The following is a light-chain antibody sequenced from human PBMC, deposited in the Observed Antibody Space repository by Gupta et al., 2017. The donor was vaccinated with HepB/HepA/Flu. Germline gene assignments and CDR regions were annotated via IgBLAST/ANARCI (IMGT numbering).Light chain of an antibody. CDR2: GAS. Sequence: EIVFTQSPGTLSLSPGDRATLSCRASQSVSSSYLAWYQQKPGQAPRLLIYGASSRATGIPDRFSGSGSGTDFTLNISRLEPEDFAVYYCQQYGSSSTFGQGTKLEIK. CDR3: QQYGSSST. CDR1: QSVSSSY. J-gene: IGKJ2*02. V-gene: IGKV3-20*01.